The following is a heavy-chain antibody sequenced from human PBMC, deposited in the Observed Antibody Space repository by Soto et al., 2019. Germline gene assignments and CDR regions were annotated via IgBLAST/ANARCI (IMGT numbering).Heavy chain of an antibody. CDR2: ISWNSGSI. Sequence: GGSLRLSCAASGFTFDDYAMHWVRQAPGKGLEWVSGISWNSGSIGYADSVKGRFTISRDNAKNSLYLQMNSLRAEDTALYYCAKDIRPKVSSGWYLGDAFDIWGQGTMVTVSS. J-gene: IGHJ3*02. CDR3: AKDIRPKVSSGWYLGDAFDI. D-gene: IGHD6-19*01. V-gene: IGHV3-9*01. CDR1: GFTFDDYA.